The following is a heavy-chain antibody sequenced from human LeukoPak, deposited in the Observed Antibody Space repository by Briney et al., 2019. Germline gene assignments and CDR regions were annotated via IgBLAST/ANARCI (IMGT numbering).Heavy chain of an antibody. CDR2: ISSRSRTI. J-gene: IGHJ4*02. CDR1: GFTFSRYS. Sequence: PGGSLRLSCAASGFTFSRYSMNWVRQAPGKGLEWVSYISSRSRTIHYADSVKGRFTISRDNAKNSLYLQMNSLRAEDTAGYYCARRGYSSGWNRFDYWGQGTLVTVSS. CDR3: ARRGYSSGWNRFDY. D-gene: IGHD6-25*01. V-gene: IGHV3-48*01.